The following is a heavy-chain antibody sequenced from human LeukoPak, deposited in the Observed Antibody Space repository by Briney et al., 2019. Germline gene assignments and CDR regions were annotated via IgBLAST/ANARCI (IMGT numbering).Heavy chain of an antibody. CDR1: GFTFSSYS. V-gene: IGHV3-23*01. Sequence: GGSLRLSCAASGFTFSSYSMNWVRQAPGKGLEWVSTISGSGGSTYSADSVKGRFSISRDNSKNTLYLQMNNLRAEDTAVYYCAKEGGDTWTNFYFHYWGQGTLVTVSS. D-gene: IGHD1-20*01. CDR3: AKEGGDTWTNFYFHY. J-gene: IGHJ4*02. CDR2: ISGSGGST.